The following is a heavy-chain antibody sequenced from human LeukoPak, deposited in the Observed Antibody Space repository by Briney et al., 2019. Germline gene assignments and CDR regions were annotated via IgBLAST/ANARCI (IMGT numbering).Heavy chain of an antibody. D-gene: IGHD5-12*01. Sequence: HTGGSRRLSCPASGFTLDDFAMPGVRQAQGKGWEWASGISWNSGSIGYADSVKSRFTISRDNAKNSLYLQMNSLRAEDTALYYCAKEGERGYDYCFDYWGQGTLVTVSS. CDR1: GFTLDDFA. CDR3: AKEGERGYDYCFDY. J-gene: IGHJ4*02. V-gene: IGHV3-9*01. CDR2: ISWNSGSI.